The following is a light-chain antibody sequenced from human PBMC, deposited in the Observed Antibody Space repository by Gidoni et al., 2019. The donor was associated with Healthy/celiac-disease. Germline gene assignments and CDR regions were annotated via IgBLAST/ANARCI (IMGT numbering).Light chain of an antibody. CDR3: HQRSNWPLT. CDR2: DAS. V-gene: IGKV3-11*01. Sequence: EIVFTQSPATLSLSPGERATLSCRASQSVSSYLTWYQQNPGQAPMLLIYDASNRATGIPARCSGSGAGTEFTPTISSLEPEDFAVYYCHQRSNWPLTFGGGTKVEIK. CDR1: QSVSSY. J-gene: IGKJ4*01.